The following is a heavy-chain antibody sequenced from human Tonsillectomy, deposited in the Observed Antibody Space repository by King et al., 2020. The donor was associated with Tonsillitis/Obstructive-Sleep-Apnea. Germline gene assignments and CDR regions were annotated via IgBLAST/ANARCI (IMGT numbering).Heavy chain of an antibody. Sequence: VQLVESGGGLVQPGGSLRLSCAASGFTFSSHWMHWVRRAPGRGLEWVARINGDESSSSYAGSVKGRFTISRDNAKNTLHLQMNSLRAEDSAVYYCAREVVGPVASTRLDVWGKGTTVTVSS. D-gene: IGHD4-23*01. CDR2: INGDESSS. CDR1: GFTFSSHW. V-gene: IGHV3-74*01. J-gene: IGHJ6*04. CDR3: AREVVGPVASTRLDV.